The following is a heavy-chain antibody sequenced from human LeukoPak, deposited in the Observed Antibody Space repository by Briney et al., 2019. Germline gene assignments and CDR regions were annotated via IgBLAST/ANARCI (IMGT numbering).Heavy chain of an antibody. V-gene: IGHV5-51*01. CDR2: IYPGDSDT. CDR1: GYSFTSYW. Sequence: GESLKISCKGSGYSFTSYWIGWVRQMPGKGLEWMGIIYPGDSDTRYSPSFQGQVTISADKSISTAYLQWSSLKASDTAMYYCARQIPHYCSSTSCYHAFDIWGQGTMVTVSS. D-gene: IGHD2-2*01. J-gene: IGHJ3*02. CDR3: ARQIPHYCSSTSCYHAFDI.